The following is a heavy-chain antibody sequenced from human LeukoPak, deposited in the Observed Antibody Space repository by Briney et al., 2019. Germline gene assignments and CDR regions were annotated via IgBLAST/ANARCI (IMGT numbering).Heavy chain of an antibody. CDR3: ARQATLLAGRLEAGGFDI. D-gene: IGHD3-3*01. CDR2: IYPSGST. Sequence: PSETLSLTCSVSGGPFSDYYWNWIRQSPGKGLEWIGYIYPSGSTDYNPSLKSRVTMSTDTSKNQISLKLTSVTAADTAVYFCARQATLLAGRLEAGGFDIWGRGTMVAVSS. J-gene: IGHJ3*02. CDR1: GGPFSDYY. V-gene: IGHV4-59*08.